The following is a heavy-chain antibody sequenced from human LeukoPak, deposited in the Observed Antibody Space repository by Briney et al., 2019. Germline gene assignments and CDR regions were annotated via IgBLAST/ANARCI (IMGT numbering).Heavy chain of an antibody. V-gene: IGHV3-21*01. CDR3: ARDKLPGGMSYYYYYGMDV. Sequence: GGSLRLSCAASGFTSSSYSMNWVRQAPGKGLEWVSSISSSSSYIYYADSVKGRFTISRDNAKNSLYLQMNSLRAEDTAVYYCARDKLPGGMSYYYYYGMDVWGKGTTVTVSS. CDR1: GFTSSSYS. J-gene: IGHJ6*04. D-gene: IGHD3-16*01. CDR2: ISSSSSYI.